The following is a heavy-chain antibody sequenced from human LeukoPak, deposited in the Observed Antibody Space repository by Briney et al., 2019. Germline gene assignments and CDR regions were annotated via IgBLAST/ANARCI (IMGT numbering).Heavy chain of an antibody. V-gene: IGHV3-53*01. J-gene: IGHJ4*02. CDR1: GLTVRSSY. CDR3: ARDMEAANTYYFDY. D-gene: IGHD6-13*01. Sequence: PGGSLRLSCAASGLTVRSSYMSWVRQAPGKGLEWVSIISSAGTTYYADSVKGRFTISRDNSKNTVYLLVNSLRGEDTAVYYCARDMEAANTYYFDYWGQGSMVTVSS. CDR2: ISSAGTT.